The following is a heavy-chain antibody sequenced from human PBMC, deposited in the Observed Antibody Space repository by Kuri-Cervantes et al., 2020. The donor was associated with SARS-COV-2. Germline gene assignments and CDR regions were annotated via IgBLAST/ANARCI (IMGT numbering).Heavy chain of an antibody. J-gene: IGHJ4*02. CDR2: ISSSGTTI. Sequence: GESLKISCEASGFTFSDYYITWIRQAPGKGLEWVSYISSSGTTIYYADSVQGRFIISRDNAESSVYLQKNSLRAEDTAVYYCARDLRLGNSLDYWGQGTLVTVSS. V-gene: IGHV3-11*04. D-gene: IGHD6-19*01. CDR1: GFTFSDYY. CDR3: ARDLRLGNSLDY.